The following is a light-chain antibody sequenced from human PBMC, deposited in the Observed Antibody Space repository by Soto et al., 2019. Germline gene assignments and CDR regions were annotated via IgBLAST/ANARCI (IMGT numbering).Light chain of an antibody. CDR1: QSFSSN. Sequence: EIVMTQSPATLSVSPGERARLSCRASQSFSSNLAWYQQKPGQAPRLLIYGASTRATGVPARFSGSGSGTEFTLTISSLQSEDFAVYYCQQYNNWPRTFGQGTRLEIK. V-gene: IGKV3-15*01. J-gene: IGKJ5*01. CDR2: GAS. CDR3: QQYNNWPRT.